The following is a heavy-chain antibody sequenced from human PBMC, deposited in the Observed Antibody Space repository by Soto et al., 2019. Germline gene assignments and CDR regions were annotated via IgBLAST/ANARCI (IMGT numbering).Heavy chain of an antibody. CDR2: INPATGNT. Sequence: QVQLVQSGAEVKKPGTSVKVSCKVSGYSFATYAIHWVRQAPGQGLEWMGWINPATGNTEYSDKFQDRVTFTRDTSATTAYMELRGLRSEDTAVYYCARRYKSAGWLEPWGQGTLVTVSS. V-gene: IGHV1-3*01. CDR3: ARRYKSAGWLEP. J-gene: IGHJ5*02. D-gene: IGHD1-1*01. CDR1: GYSFATYA.